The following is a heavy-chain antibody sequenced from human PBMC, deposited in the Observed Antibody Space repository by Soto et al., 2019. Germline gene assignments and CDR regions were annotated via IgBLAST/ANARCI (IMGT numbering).Heavy chain of an antibody. Sequence: QIQLVQSGAEVKKPGSSVKVSCKASGGTFSTYAISWVRQAPGQGLEWMGGIIPMSGRTTYAQKFQDRVTITADKSTTAAYMELSSLGSEDTAVYYCALGSYYLFDPGGRGTLVTVS. CDR2: IIPMSGRT. V-gene: IGHV1-69*06. J-gene: IGHJ5*02. D-gene: IGHD3-22*01. CDR1: GGTFSTYA. CDR3: ALGSYYLFDP.